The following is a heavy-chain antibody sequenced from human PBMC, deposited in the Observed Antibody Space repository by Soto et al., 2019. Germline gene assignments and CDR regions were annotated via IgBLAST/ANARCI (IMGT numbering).Heavy chain of an antibody. CDR1: GFPFSGYW. V-gene: IGHV3-74*01. CDR2: IKRDGSTA. D-gene: IGHD3-16*01. J-gene: IGHJ6*01. Sequence: EVQLVESGGGLVQPGESLRLSCAASGFPFSGYWMHWVRQAPGKGLEWISRIKRDGSTANYADSVKSRFIISRDNAKSTRYSELNSLRVEDTVDYYCAGGVNNLYYQDGWGKGTKVTVSA. CDR3: AGGVNNLYYQDG.